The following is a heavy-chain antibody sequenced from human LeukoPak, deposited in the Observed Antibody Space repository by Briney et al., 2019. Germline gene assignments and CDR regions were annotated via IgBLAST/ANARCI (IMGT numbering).Heavy chain of an antibody. CDR1: GGSVSSRYYY. Sequence: PSETLSLTCTVSGGSVSSRYYYWNWLRPPPGKGLEWIGYINYRGSTSYNPSLKSRVTISVDTSKNQFSLKLSSVIAADTAVYYCASLHGYGSGRPWGQGTLVTVSS. V-gene: IGHV4-61*01. J-gene: IGHJ5*02. CDR3: ASLHGYGSGRP. D-gene: IGHD3-10*01. CDR2: INYRGST.